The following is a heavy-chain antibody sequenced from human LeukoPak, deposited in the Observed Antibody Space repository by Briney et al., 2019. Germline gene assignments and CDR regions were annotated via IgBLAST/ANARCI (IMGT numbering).Heavy chain of an antibody. J-gene: IGHJ5*02. CDR1: GYTFTSYA. CDR2: INAGNGNT. Sequence: GASVKVSCKASGYTFTSYAMHWVRQAPGQRLEWMGWINAGNGNTKYSQKFQGRVTITRDTSASTAYMELSSLRSEDTAVYYCARDSSSGWYWFDPWGQGTLVTVSS. CDR3: ARDSSSGWYWFDP. D-gene: IGHD6-19*01. V-gene: IGHV1-3*01.